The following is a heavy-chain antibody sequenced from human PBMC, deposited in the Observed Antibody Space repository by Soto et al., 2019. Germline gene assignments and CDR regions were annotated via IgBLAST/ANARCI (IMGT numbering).Heavy chain of an antibody. CDR2: VDPNDAFA. D-gene: IGHD3-10*01. Sequence: GESLKISFQAFEYSFRIYWISWVRQKPRAGLEWMGRVDPNDAFATYSPSFEGHVSISVDKSTNIVYLQWRSLRASDTATYYCARHQSGSGNSNFDFWGQGTPVTVSS. J-gene: IGHJ4*02. CDR3: ARHQSGSGNSNFDF. V-gene: IGHV5-10-1*01. CDR1: EYSFRIYW.